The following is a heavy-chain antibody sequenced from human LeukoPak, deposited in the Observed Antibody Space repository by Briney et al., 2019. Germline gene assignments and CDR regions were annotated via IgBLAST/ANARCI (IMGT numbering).Heavy chain of an antibody. CDR1: GYTFNNYG. J-gene: IGHJ6*02. CDR3: ARGLMITFGKGIVKEEYYYSGMDV. Sequence: ASVKVSCKASGYTFNNYGISWVRQAQGQGLEWMGWINTYNDNTNYAQKIQGRVTLTTDTSTSTAYMELRSLRSDDTAVYYCARGLMITFGKGIVKEEYYYSGMDVWGQGTTVTVSS. CDR2: INTYNDNT. D-gene: IGHD3-16*01. V-gene: IGHV1-18*01.